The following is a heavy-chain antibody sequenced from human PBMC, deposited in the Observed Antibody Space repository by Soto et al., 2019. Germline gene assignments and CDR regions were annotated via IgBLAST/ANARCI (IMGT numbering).Heavy chain of an antibody. Sequence: GGSLRLSCAASGFTFSYYYMSWIRQAPGKGLEWISYINSEGGYTNYAGSVKGRFTIARDNGQNSLSLQINSLRVEDTAVYYCVRELGLAYWGQGALVTVSS. V-gene: IGHV3-11*05. CDR1: GFTFSYYY. CDR2: INSEGGYT. CDR3: VRELGLAY. D-gene: IGHD7-27*01. J-gene: IGHJ1*01.